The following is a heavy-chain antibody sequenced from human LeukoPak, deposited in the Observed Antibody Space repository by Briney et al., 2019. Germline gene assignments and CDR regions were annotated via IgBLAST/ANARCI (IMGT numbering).Heavy chain of an antibody. V-gene: IGHV4-31*03. CDR3: ARDQVCDILTGYYKRWFDP. D-gene: IGHD3-9*01. Sequence: PSETLSLTCTVSGGSISSGGYYWSWIRQHPGKGLEWIGYIYYSGSTYYNPSLKSRVTISVDTSKNQFSLKLSSVTAADTAVYYCARDQVCDILTGYYKRWFDPWGQGTLVTVSS. CDR1: GGSISSGGYY. CDR2: IYYSGST. J-gene: IGHJ5*02.